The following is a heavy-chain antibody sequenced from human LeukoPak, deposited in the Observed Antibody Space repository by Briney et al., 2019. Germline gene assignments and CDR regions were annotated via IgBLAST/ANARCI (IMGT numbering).Heavy chain of an antibody. Sequence: ASVKVSCKASGYTFTGYYMHWVRQAPGQGLEWMGWINPNSGGTNYAQKFQGRVTMTRDTSISTAYMELSRLRSDDTAVYYCARDTRIATVVPAAPSAGIDYYYGMDVWGQGTTVTVSS. CDR2: INPNSGGT. CDR1: GYTFTGYY. J-gene: IGHJ6*02. D-gene: IGHD2-2*01. CDR3: ARDTRIATVVPAAPSAGIDYYYGMDV. V-gene: IGHV1-2*02.